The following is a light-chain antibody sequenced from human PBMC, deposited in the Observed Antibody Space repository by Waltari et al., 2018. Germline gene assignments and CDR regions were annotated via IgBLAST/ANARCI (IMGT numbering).Light chain of an antibody. Sequence: DIQMTQSPSTLSASVGDRVTITCRASQSISGWLAWYQQKPGKAPNLLIYKASSLEGGVPSRFSSSGFGTEFTRTINSLQPDYLATYYCQQYNSYPGTFGQGTKVEIK. V-gene: IGKV1-5*03. CDR3: QQYNSYPGT. CDR1: QSISGW. CDR2: KAS. J-gene: IGKJ1*01.